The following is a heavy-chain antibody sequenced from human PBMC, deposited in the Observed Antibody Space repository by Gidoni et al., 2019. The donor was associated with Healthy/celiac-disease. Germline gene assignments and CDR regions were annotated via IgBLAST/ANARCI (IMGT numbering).Heavy chain of an antibody. D-gene: IGHD2-2*01. CDR3: ARRNCSSTSCLFDY. CDR2: INHSGST. Sequence: QVQLQQWGAGLLKPSETLSLTCAVYGGSFSGYYWSWIRQPPGKGLEWIGEINHSGSTNYNPSLKSRVTISVDTSKNQFSLKLSSVTAADTAVYYCARRNCSSTSCLFDYWGQGTLVTVSS. CDR1: GGSFSGYY. V-gene: IGHV4-34*01. J-gene: IGHJ4*02.